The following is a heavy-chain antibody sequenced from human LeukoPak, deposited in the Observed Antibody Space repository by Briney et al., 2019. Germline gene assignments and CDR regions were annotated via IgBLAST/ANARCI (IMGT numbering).Heavy chain of an antibody. CDR3: AKGVAVASPYYFDY. D-gene: IGHD6-19*01. Sequence: GGSLRLSCAASGFTFSSYAMSWVRQAPGKGLEWVSPISGSGSSTYYADYVKGRFTISRDNSKNTLYLQMNSLRAEDTAVYYCAKGVAVASPYYFDYWGQGTLVTVSS. CDR2: ISGSGSST. CDR1: GFTFSSYA. J-gene: IGHJ4*02. V-gene: IGHV3-23*01.